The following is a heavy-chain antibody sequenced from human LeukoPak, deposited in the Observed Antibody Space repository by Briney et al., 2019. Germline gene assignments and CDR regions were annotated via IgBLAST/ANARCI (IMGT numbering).Heavy chain of an antibody. CDR2: INPSGGST. Sequence: GASVKVSCKASGYTFTSYYMHWVRQAPGQGLEWMGIINPSGGSTSYAQKFQGRVTMTRDTSTSTVYMELSSLGSEDTAVYYCARDQPGGRYFDWLTPMDAWGQGTTVTVSS. CDR1: GYTFTSYY. D-gene: IGHD3-9*01. V-gene: IGHV1-46*01. J-gene: IGHJ6*02. CDR3: ARDQPGGRYFDWLTPMDA.